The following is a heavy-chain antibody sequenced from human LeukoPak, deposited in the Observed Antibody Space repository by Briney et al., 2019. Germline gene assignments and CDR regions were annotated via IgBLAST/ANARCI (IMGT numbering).Heavy chain of an antibody. J-gene: IGHJ4*02. CDR2: VNPNSGNT. CDR3: ARRSDDYDSSAYYH. Sequence: ASVKVSCKASGYTFTSYYMHWVRQAPGQGLEWMGWVNPNSGNTGYAQKFQGRVTMTMDPSISTAYMELSSLRSEDTAVYYCARRSDDYDSSAYYHWGQGTLVTVSS. D-gene: IGHD3-22*01. V-gene: IGHV1-8*02. CDR1: GYTFTSYY.